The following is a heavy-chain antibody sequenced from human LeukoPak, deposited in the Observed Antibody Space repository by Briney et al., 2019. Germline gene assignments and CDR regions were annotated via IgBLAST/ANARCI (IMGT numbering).Heavy chain of an antibody. V-gene: IGHV1-58*02. D-gene: IGHD6-13*01. J-gene: IGHJ6*03. Sequence: SVKVSCKASGFTFTSSAMQWVRQARGQRLEWIGWIVVGSGNTNYAQKFQGRVTITRNTSISTAYMELSSLRSEDTAVYYCARKTPIAGAGTGGYYYYYYYMDVWGKGTPVTVSS. CDR2: IVVGSGNT. CDR3: ARKTPIAGAGTGGYYYYYYYMDV. CDR1: GFTFTSSA.